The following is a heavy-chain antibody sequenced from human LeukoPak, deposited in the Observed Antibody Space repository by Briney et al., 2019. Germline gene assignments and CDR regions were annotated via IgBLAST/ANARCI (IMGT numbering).Heavy chain of an antibody. D-gene: IGHD1-1*01. CDR3: TTRSAVTTGTSPYYYYYGMDV. Sequence: GGSLRLSCAASGFTFSNAWMSWVRLAPGKGLESVGRIKSKTDGGTTDYAAPVKGRFTISRDDSKNTLYLQMNSLKTEDTAVYFCTTRSAVTTGTSPYYYYYGMDVWGQGTTVTVSS. V-gene: IGHV3-15*01. J-gene: IGHJ6*02. CDR1: GFTFSNAW. CDR2: IKSKTDGGTT.